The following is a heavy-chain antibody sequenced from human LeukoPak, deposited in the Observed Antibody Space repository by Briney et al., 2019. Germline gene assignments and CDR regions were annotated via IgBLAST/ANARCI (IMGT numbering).Heavy chain of an antibody. CDR2: IYSGGST. D-gene: IGHD3-10*01. V-gene: IGHV3-66*01. CDR3: ARVFTMVRGVIIEDYFDY. J-gene: IGHJ4*02. CDR1: GFTFSSYA. Sequence: GGSLRLSCAASGFTFSSYAMSWVRQAPGKGLEWVSVIYSGGSTYYADSVKGRFTISRDNSKNTLYLQMNSLRAEDTAVYYCARVFTMVRGVIIEDYFDYWGQGTLVTVSS.